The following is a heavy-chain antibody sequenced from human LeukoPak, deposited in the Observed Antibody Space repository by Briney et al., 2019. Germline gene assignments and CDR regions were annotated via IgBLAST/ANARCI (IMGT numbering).Heavy chain of an antibody. J-gene: IGHJ5*02. D-gene: IGHD3-22*01. CDR2: INSDGSIT. V-gene: IGHV3-74*01. CDR3: ARCQYYEGWFDP. CDR1: GFSFGNYW. Sequence: GGSLRLSCAASGFSFGNYWMHWVRQAPGKGLVWVSRINSDGSITTYADSVKGRFTISRDNAKNTLYLQMNSLRAEDTAVYYCARCQYYEGWFDPWGQGTLVTVSS.